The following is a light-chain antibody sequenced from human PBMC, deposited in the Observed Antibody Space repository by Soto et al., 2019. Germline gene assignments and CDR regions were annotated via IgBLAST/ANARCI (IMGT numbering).Light chain of an antibody. CDR3: AAWDDSLNGAV. Sequence: QSVLTQPPSASGTPGQRVTISCSGSSSNIGSNTVNWYQQLPGTAPKLLIYSNNQRPSGVPDRFSDSKSGTSASLAISGLQSEDEADYYCAAWDDSLNGAVFGGGTKVTVL. V-gene: IGLV1-44*01. CDR1: SSNIGSNT. J-gene: IGLJ3*02. CDR2: SNN.